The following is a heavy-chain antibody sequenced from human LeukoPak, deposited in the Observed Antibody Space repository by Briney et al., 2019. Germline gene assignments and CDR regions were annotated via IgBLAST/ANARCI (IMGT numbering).Heavy chain of an antibody. D-gene: IGHD1-26*01. V-gene: IGHV3-21*04. CDR1: GFTFSSYS. J-gene: IGHJ3*02. CDR3: AKDFSGSNDAFDI. CDR2: ISSSSSYI. Sequence: GGSLRLSCAASGFTFSSYSMNWVRQAPGKGLEWVSSISSSSSYIYYADSVKGRFTISRDNSKNTLYLQMNSLRAEDTAVYYCAKDFSGSNDAFDIWGQGTMVTVSS.